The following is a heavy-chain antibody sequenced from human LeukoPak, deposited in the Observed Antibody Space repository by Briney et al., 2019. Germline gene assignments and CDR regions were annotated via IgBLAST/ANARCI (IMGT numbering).Heavy chain of an antibody. Sequence: SETLSLTCTVSGGSISSSSYYWGWIRQPPGKGLEWIGSIYYSGSTYYNPSLKSRVTISVDTSKNQFSLKLSSVTAADTAVYYCARASWELPYFDYWGQGTLVTVSS. V-gene: IGHV4-39*07. CDR3: ARASWELPYFDY. CDR1: GGSISSSSYY. J-gene: IGHJ4*02. CDR2: IYYSGST. D-gene: IGHD1-26*01.